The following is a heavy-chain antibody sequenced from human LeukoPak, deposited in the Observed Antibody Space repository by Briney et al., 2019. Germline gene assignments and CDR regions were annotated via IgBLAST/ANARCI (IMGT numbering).Heavy chain of an antibody. D-gene: IGHD6-6*01. Sequence: SETLSLTCTVSGGSMSSYYWSWIRQPPGKGLEWIGYVYDSGSTTYNPSLRSRLTISIDMSKSQFSLRLSSATASDTAKYYCARAGERGRNEYDDPFDIWGQGTVVTVSS. J-gene: IGHJ3*02. V-gene: IGHV4-59*01. CDR2: VYDSGST. CDR3: ARAGERGRNEYDDPFDI. CDR1: GGSMSSYY.